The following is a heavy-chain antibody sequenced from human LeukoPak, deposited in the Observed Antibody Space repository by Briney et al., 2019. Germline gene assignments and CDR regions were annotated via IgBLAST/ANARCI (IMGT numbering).Heavy chain of an antibody. CDR3: ATDGNFDL. CDR2: ISYDGSNK. J-gene: IGHJ2*01. Sequence: GGSLRLSCAASGFTFSSYGMHWVRQAPGKGLEWVAVISYDGSNKYYADSVKGRFTISRDNSKNTLYLQMNSLRAADTAVYYCATDGNFDLWGRGTLVTVSS. D-gene: IGHD1-26*01. V-gene: IGHV3-30*03. CDR1: GFTFSSYG.